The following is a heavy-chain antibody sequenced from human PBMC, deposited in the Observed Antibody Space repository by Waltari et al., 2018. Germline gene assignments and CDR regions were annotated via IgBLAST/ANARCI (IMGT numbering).Heavy chain of an antibody. CDR3: ARGEGFGVVIIPDY. CDR1: GGSFSGYY. D-gene: IGHD3-3*01. CDR2: INHSGST. V-gene: IGHV4-34*01. J-gene: IGHJ4*02. Sequence: QVQLQQWGAGLLKPSETLSLTCAVYGGSFSGYYWSWIRQPPGKGLEWIGEINHSGSTNYNPSLKSRVTISVDTSKNQFSLKLSSVTAADTAVYYCARGEGFGVVIIPDYWGQGTLVTVSS.